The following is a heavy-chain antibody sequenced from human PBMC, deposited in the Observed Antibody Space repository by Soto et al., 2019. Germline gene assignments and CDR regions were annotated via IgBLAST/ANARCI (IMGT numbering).Heavy chain of an antibody. Sequence: EVQLLESGGGLVQPGGSVRLSCSASGFTFSSYAMSWVRQAPGKGLEWVSAVSGGGGSTYYPDSVKGRFTISRDNSKNTRYLQMNSLRAEDTAVYYCAKRGYCGGECHFDYWGQGTLVIVSS. D-gene: IGHD2-21*01. J-gene: IGHJ4*02. CDR1: GFTFSSYA. V-gene: IGHV3-23*01. CDR2: VSGGGGST. CDR3: AKRGYCGGECHFDY.